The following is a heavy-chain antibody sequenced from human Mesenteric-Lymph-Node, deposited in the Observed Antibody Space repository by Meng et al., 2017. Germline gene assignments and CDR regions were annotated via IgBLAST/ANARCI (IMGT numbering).Heavy chain of an antibody. CDR3: AREGSGWYYYYYGMDV. CDR2: ISYDGSNK. Sequence: GESLKISCAASGFTFSSYAMHWVRQAPGKGLEWVAVISYDGSNKYYADSVKGRFTISRDNSKNTLYLQMNSLRAEDTAVYYCAREGSGWYYYYYGMDVWGQGTTVTVSS. CDR1: GFTFSSYA. D-gene: IGHD6-19*01. V-gene: IGHV3-30*01. J-gene: IGHJ6*02.